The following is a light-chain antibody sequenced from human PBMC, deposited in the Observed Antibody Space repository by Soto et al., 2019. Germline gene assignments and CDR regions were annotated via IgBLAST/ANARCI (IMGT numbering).Light chain of an antibody. CDR3: SSYTSSSSGV. CDR2: EVS. Sequence: QSALTQPASVSGSPGQSITISCTGTSSDVGGYNYVSWYQQHPGKAPKLRIYEVSNRPSGVSNRFSGSKSGHTASLTISGLQAEDEADYYCSSYTSSSSGVFGTGTKVTVL. J-gene: IGLJ1*01. CDR1: SSDVGGYNY. V-gene: IGLV2-14*01.